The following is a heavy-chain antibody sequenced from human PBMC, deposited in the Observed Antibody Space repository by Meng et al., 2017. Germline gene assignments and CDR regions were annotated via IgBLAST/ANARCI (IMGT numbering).Heavy chain of an antibody. J-gene: IGHJ4*02. CDR1: GFTFSSYW. V-gene: IGHV3-74*01. Sequence: GESLKISCAASGFTFSSYWMHWVRQAPGKGLVWVSRINSDGSSTSYADSVKGRFTISRDNAKNTLYLQMNSLSAEDTAVYYCARVWYYYDSSGYYYPVDYFDYWGQGTLVTVSS. D-gene: IGHD3-22*01. CDR3: ARVWYYYDSSGYYYPVDYFDY. CDR2: INSDGSST.